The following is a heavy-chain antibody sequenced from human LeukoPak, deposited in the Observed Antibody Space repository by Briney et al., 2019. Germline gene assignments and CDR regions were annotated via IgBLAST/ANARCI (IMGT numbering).Heavy chain of an antibody. D-gene: IGHD4-23*01. J-gene: IGHJ5*02. CDR1: GGSISSSSYY. CDR2: IYYSGIT. CDR3: ARRSDYGGNLYNWFDP. V-gene: IGHV4-39*01. Sequence: SETLSLXCTVSGGSISSSSYYWVWIRQPPGKGLEWIGSIYYSGITYYNPSLKSRVTISVDTSKNQFSLKLSSVTAADTAVYYCARRSDYGGNLYNWFDPWGQGTLVTVSS.